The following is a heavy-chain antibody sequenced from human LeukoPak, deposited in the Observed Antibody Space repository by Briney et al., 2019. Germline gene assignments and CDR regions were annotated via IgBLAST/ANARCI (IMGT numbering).Heavy chain of an antibody. J-gene: IGHJ3*02. CDR1: GYTFTSYG. CDR2: ISAYNGNT. CDR3: ARAPRYSSYDTQRDAFDI. V-gene: IGHV1-18*01. Sequence: ASVKVSCKASGYTFTSYGISWVRQAPGQGLEWMGWISAYNGNTNYAQKLQGRVTMTTDTSTSTAYMELRSLRSDDTAVYYCARAPRYSSYDTQRDAFDIWGQGTMVTVSS. D-gene: IGHD5-12*01.